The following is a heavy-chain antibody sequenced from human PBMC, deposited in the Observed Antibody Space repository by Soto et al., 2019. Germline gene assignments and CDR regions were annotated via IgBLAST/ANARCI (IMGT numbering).Heavy chain of an antibody. Sequence: GVLRLSCAASGFTFSSYAMRWVRQAPGKGLALVLTIIGSGGSTYYADSVKARFTISRDNSKNTLYLQMNSLIAEDTPVSYCARPTSFYGDCVAYYFDYWGQGTLVTVSS. CDR3: ARPTSFYGDCVAYYFDY. V-gene: IGHV3-23*01. CDR1: GFTFSSYA. CDR2: IIGSGGST. D-gene: IGHD4-17*01. J-gene: IGHJ4*02.